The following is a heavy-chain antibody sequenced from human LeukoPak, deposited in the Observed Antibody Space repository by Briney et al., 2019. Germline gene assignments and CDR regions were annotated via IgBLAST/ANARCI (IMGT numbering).Heavy chain of an antibody. Sequence: GGSLRLSCAASEFIFSNYWMSWVRQAPGKGLDWVANIKQDGSEKQYVESVKGRFTISRDNAKNSLYLQMNSLRAEDTAVYYCARRGLRSQSGKPYYGSDVWGQGTTVTVSS. V-gene: IGHV3-7*01. D-gene: IGHD3-10*01. CDR3: ARRGLRSQSGKPYYGSDV. CDR2: IKQDGSEK. CDR1: EFIFSNYW. J-gene: IGHJ6*02.